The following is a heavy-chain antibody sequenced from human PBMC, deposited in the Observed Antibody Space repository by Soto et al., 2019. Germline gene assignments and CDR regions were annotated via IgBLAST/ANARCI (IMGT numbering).Heavy chain of an antibody. D-gene: IGHD3-22*01. CDR3: ARDRRIVVVSAYYYYGMDV. Sequence: QVQLVESGGGVVQPGRSLRLSCAASGFTFSSYAMHWVRQAPGKGLEWVAVISYDGSNKYYADSVKGRFTISRDNSKNPLYLQMNSLRAEDTAVYYCARDRRIVVVSAYYYYGMDVWGQGTTVTVSS. CDR2: ISYDGSNK. J-gene: IGHJ6*02. CDR1: GFTFSSYA. V-gene: IGHV3-30-3*01.